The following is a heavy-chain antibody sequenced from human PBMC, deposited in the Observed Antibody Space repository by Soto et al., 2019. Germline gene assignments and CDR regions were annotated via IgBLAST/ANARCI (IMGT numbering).Heavy chain of an antibody. CDR3: ARGYYYGSGRPTPGGMDV. V-gene: IGHV1-18*01. D-gene: IGHD3-10*01. Sequence: QVHLVQSGAEVKKPGASVKVSCKASGYTFTNYDINWVRQAPGQGLEWMGWISTYTGNTNYAQKLQGRVTMTTDTSRSTAYMELSSLRSDDTAVDYCARGYYYGSGRPTPGGMDVWGQGTTVTVSS. J-gene: IGHJ6*02. CDR1: GYTFTNYD. CDR2: ISTYTGNT.